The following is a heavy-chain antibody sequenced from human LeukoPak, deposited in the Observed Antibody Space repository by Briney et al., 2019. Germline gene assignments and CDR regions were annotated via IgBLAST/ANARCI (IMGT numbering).Heavy chain of an antibody. J-gene: IGHJ6*04. V-gene: IGHV1-46*01. Sequence: GASVKVSCKASGYTFTSYYMHWVRQAPGQGLEWMGIINPSGGSTSYAQKFQGRVTMTTDTSTSTAYMELRSLRSDDTAVYYCARVAKLSSRIVVVPAALNEAYYYGMDVWGKGTTVTVSS. D-gene: IGHD2-2*01. CDR2: INPSGGST. CDR3: ARVAKLSSRIVVVPAALNEAYYYGMDV. CDR1: GYTFTSYY.